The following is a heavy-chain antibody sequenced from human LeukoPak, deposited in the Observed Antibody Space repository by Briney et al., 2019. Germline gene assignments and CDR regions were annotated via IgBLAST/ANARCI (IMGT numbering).Heavy chain of an antibody. D-gene: IGHD2-2*02. V-gene: IGHV4-39*01. CDR3: ASLASYCSSTSCYRGYYYYYYMDV. CDR2: IYYSGST. Sequence: PSETLSLTCTVSGGSISSSSYYWGWIRQPPGKGLEWIGSIYYSGSTYYNPSLKSRVTISVDTSKNQFSLKLSSVTAADTAVYYCASLASYCSSTSCYRGYYYYYYMDVWGKGTTVTVSS. J-gene: IGHJ6*03. CDR1: GGSISSSSYY.